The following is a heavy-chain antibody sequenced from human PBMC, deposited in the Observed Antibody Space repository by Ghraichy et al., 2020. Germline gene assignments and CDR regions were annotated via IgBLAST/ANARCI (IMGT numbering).Heavy chain of an antibody. D-gene: IGHD3-22*01. J-gene: IGHJ3*02. CDR2: IYSGGST. V-gene: IGHV3-53*04. CDR3: ARGPMNDAFDI. Sequence: GGSLRLSCGASGFTVSSNYMSWVRQAPGRGLEWVSVIYSGGSTYYADFVKGRFTISRHNSKNTLYLQMNSLRAEDTAVYYCARGPMNDAFDIWGQGTMVIVSS. CDR1: GFTVSSNY.